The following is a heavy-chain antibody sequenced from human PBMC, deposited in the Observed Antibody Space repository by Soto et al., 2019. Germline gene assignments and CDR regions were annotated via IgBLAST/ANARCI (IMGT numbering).Heavy chain of an antibody. V-gene: IGHV3-33*01. CDR3: XXXXXXXXXXXXXXYSIXXYYGMDV. J-gene: IGHJ6*02. D-gene: IGHD2-15*01. Sequence: QVQLVESGGGVVQPGRSLRLSCAASGFTFSSYGMHWVRQAPGXGLEWVAVIWYDGSNKYYADSVKGRFTISRDNSKNTLYLXXNXXXXXXXXXXXXXXXXXXXXXXXXXXYSIXXYYGMDVWGQGTTVTVSS. CDR2: IWYDGSNK. CDR1: GFTFSSYG.